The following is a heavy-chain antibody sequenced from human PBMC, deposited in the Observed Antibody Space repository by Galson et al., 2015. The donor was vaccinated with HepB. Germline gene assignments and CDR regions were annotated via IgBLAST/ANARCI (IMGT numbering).Heavy chain of an antibody. Sequence: SVKVSCKASGGTFSSYAISWVRQAPGQGLEWMGGIIPILGIANYAQKFQGRVTITADKSTSTAYMELSSLRSEDTAVYYCARGYDFWSGPPLYYMDVWGKGTTVTVSS. V-gene: IGHV1-69*10. D-gene: IGHD3-3*01. CDR2: IIPILGIA. CDR1: GGTFSSYA. J-gene: IGHJ6*03. CDR3: ARGYDFWSGPPLYYMDV.